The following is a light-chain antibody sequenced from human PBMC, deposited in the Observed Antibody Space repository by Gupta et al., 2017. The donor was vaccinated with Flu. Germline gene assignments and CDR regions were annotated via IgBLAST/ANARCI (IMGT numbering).Light chain of an antibody. CDR2: QVS. Sequence: DVVMTQSPLSLSVTRGQPASISCRSSEGLVYSDGNTYLHWFPQRPGQSPRRLIYQVSYRDSGVPDRFSGSGSGTDFTLKISRVEAEDVGIYFCMQGARWPWAFGQGTKVEIK. V-gene: IGKV2-30*01. J-gene: IGKJ1*01. CDR3: MQGARWPWA. CDR1: EGLVYSDGNTY.